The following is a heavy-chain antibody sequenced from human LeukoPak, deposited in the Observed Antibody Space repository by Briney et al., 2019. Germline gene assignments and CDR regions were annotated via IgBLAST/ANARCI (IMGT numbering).Heavy chain of an antibody. V-gene: IGHV1-69*13. CDR1: GSTFSSYA. CDR3: ARGLAVAGTGNWFDP. CDR2: IIPIFGTA. D-gene: IGHD6-19*01. Sequence: SVKVSCKASGSTFSSYAISWVRQAPGQGLEWMGGIIPIFGTANYAQKFQGRVTITADESTSTAYMELSSLRSEDTAVYYCARGLAVAGTGNWFDPWGQGTLVTVSS. J-gene: IGHJ5*02.